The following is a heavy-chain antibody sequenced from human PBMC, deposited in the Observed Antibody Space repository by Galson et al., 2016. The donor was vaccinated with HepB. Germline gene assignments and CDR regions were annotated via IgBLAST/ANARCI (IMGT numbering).Heavy chain of an antibody. D-gene: IGHD3-22*01. J-gene: IGHJ1*01. Sequence: SLRLSCAASGLTLSSDALTWVRQAPGKGLEWVSTIGGNGASTYHADSVKGRFTISRDTSKNTLYLLMNNLRAENTAVYYCSTNGSTNYYDSSGVSGYFHYWGQGTLVTVSS. CDR3: STNGSTNYYDSSGVSGYFHY. CDR1: GLTLSSDA. V-gene: IGHV3-23*01. CDR2: IGGNGAST.